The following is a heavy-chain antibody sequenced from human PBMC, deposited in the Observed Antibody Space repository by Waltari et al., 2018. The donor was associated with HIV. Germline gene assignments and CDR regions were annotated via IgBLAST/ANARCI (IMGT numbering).Heavy chain of an antibody. CDR2: IYPGDSFR. V-gene: IGHV5-51*01. Sequence: EVQLVQSGAEVKKPGESLKISCKGSGYSFTSYWIGWVRQMPGKGLEWLWVIYPGDSFRKYSPSFQGQVTMSVDKSMTTAYLEWSSLKASDTAIYYCARRPYYGSGSYTWVSFDYWGQGTLVTVSS. CDR3: ARRPYYGSGSYTWVSFDY. J-gene: IGHJ4*02. D-gene: IGHD3-10*01. CDR1: GYSFTSYW.